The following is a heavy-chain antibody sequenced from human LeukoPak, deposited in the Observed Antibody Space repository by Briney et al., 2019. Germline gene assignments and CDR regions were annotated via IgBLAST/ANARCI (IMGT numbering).Heavy chain of an antibody. V-gene: IGHV3-7*01. J-gene: IGHJ4*02. CDR2: INQDGTEK. Sequence: GGSLRLSCAASGFTFSTYWMTWVRQAPGKGLEWVANINQDGTEKNYVDSVKGRFTISRDNAKNSLFLQMNSLRVEDTAVYYCARDQGSFDYWGQGTLVTVSS. CDR1: GFTFSTYW. CDR3: ARDQGSFDY.